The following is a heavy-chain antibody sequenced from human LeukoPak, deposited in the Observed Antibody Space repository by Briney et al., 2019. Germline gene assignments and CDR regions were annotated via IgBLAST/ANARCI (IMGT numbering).Heavy chain of an antibody. CDR3: AKGGYYDRSGYYSFDY. Sequence: GGSLRLSCAASGFTFVVYAMHWVRQAPGKGLEWLSGISWNSGSIGYADSVKGRFTISRDNAKNSLYLQMNSLRAEDTALYYCAKGGYYDRSGYYSFDYWGQGTLVTVSS. J-gene: IGHJ4*02. CDR1: GFTFVVYA. D-gene: IGHD3-22*01. V-gene: IGHV3-9*01. CDR2: ISWNSGSI.